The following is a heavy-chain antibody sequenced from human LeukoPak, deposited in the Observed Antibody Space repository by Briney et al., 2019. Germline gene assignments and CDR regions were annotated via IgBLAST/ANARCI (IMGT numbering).Heavy chain of an antibody. CDR2: VNSDGSST. CDR1: GFTFTSYW. V-gene: IGHV3-74*01. J-gene: IGHJ6*02. CDR3: ARGRYYGMDV. Sequence: PGGSLRLSRAASGFTFTSYWMHWVRQAPGKGLVWVSRVNSDGSSTTYADSVKGRFTISRDNAKNTLYLQMNSLRAEDTAVYYCARGRYYGMDVWGQGTTVTVSS.